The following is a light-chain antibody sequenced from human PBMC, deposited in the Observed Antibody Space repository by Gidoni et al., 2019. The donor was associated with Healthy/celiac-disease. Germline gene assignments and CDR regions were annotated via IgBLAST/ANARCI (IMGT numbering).Light chain of an antibody. CDR3: QQYYSTPRT. Sequence: DILMTQSTDSLPVSLGERATINCKSSQSVLYSSNNKNYLAWYQQKPGQPPKLLIYWASTRASGVPDRFSGSGSGTDFTLTISSLQAEDVAVYYCQQYYSTPRTFGQGTKVEIK. J-gene: IGKJ1*01. CDR1: QSVLYSSNNKNY. V-gene: IGKV4-1*01. CDR2: WAS.